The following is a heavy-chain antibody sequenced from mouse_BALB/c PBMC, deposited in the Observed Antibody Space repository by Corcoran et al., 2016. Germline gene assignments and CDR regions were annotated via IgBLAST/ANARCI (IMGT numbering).Heavy chain of an antibody. CDR2: INTYTGEP. V-gene: IGHV9-1*02. Sequence: QIQLVQSGPELKKPGETVKISCKASGYTFTNYGMNWVKQAPGKGLQWMGWINTYTGEPTYVDDFKGRFAFSLETSVSTAYLQINNLKNEDMATYFCARGRSDYYAMDYWVQGTSVTVSS. J-gene: IGHJ4*01. CDR3: ARGRSDYYAMDY. CDR1: GYTFTNYG.